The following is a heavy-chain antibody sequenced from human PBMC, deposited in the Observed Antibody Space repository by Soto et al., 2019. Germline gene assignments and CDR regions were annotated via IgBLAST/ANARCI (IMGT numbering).Heavy chain of an antibody. J-gene: IGHJ4*02. D-gene: IGHD3-22*01. Sequence: PSETLSLTCTVSGGSISSGGYYWSWIRQHPGKGLEWIGYIYYSGSTYYNPSLKSRVTISVDTSKNQFSLKLSSVTAADTAVYYCARANYYDSSGSPAPRLFDYWGQGTLVTVSS. CDR2: IYYSGST. V-gene: IGHV4-31*03. CDR3: ARANYYDSSGSPAPRLFDY. CDR1: GGSISSGGYY.